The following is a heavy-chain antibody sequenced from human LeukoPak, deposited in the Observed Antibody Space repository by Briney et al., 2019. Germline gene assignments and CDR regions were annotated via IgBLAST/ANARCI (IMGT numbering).Heavy chain of an antibody. CDR1: GFTFSDYY. V-gene: IGHV3-11*01. CDR3: ARDFSRELLFDY. J-gene: IGHJ4*02. D-gene: IGHD3-10*01. CDR2: ISSSGSTI. Sequence: GGSLRLSCAASGFTFSDYYMSWIRQAPGKGLEWVSYISSSGSTIYYADSVKGRFTISRDNAKNSLYPQMNSLRAEDTAVYYCARDFSRELLFDYWGQGTLVTVSS.